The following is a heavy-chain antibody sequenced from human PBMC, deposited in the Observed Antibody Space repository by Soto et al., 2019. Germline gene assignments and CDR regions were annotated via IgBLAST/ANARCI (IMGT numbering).Heavy chain of an antibody. CDR3: AKDGGFDYGFWYFDL. J-gene: IGHJ2*01. CDR2: TSYDGSTK. D-gene: IGHD4-17*01. Sequence: QVQLVESGGGVVQPGRSLRLSCAASGFTFSRYTMHWVRQAPGKGLEGLAVTSYDGSTKYYADSVKGRFTISRDNSKNTLYLQMNSLRAEDTAVYYCAKDGGFDYGFWYFDLWGRGTLVTVSS. V-gene: IGHV3-30-3*01. CDR1: GFTFSRYT.